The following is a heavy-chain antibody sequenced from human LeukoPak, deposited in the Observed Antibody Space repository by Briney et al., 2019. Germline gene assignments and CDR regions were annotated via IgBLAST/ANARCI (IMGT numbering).Heavy chain of an antibody. CDR1: GFTFSRYE. J-gene: IGHJ4*02. CDR2: ISSGGNTI. CDR3: AREGTAMVSFDY. D-gene: IGHD5-18*01. Sequence: PGGSLRLSCAASGFTFSRYEMNWVRQAPGKGLEWVSYISSGGNTIYYADSVKGRFTISRDNAENSLYLQMNSLRAEDTAVYYCAREGTAMVSFDYWGQGTLVTVSS. V-gene: IGHV3-48*03.